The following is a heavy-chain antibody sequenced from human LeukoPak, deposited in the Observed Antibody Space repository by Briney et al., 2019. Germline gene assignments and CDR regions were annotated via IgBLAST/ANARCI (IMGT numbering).Heavy chain of an antibody. CDR3: ARRGKAKRLLRYFDWTIDY. D-gene: IGHD3-9*01. CDR1: GGSFSGYY. V-gene: IGHV4-34*01. CDR2: INHSGST. J-gene: IGHJ4*02. Sequence: PSETLSLTCAVYGGSFSGYYWSWIRQPPGKGLGWIGEINHSGSTNYNPSLKSRVTVSVDTSKNQFSLKLSSVTAADTAVYYCARRGKAKRLLRYFDWTIDYWGQGTLVTVSS.